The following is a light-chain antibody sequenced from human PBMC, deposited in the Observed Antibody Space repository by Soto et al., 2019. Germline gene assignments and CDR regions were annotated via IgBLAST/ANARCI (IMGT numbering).Light chain of an antibody. V-gene: IGLV4-69*01. CDR2: LNSDGSH. J-gene: IGLJ3*02. CDR1: SGHIDYG. CDR3: QTWDSGIRV. Sequence: QPVLTQSPSASASLGASVKLTCTLTSGHIDYGIAWHQQQPEKGPRYLMKLNSDGSHSKGDGIPDRFSGSSSGAEHYLTISTLRSEDEADYYCQTWDSGIRVFGGGTK.